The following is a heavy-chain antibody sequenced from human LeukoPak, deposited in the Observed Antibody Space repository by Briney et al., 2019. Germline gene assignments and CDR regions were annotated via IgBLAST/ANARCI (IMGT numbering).Heavy chain of an antibody. J-gene: IGHJ4*02. D-gene: IGHD6-13*01. CDR3: ARDLIAAAGTAFDY. CDR1: GFTFSSYA. CDR2: ISYDGSNK. Sequence: PGGSLRLSCAASGFTFSSYAMHWVRQAPGKGLEWVALISYDGSNKYYADSVKARFIISRDNSKNTVYLQMNSLRAEDTAVYYCARDLIAAAGTAFDYWGQGTLVTVSS. V-gene: IGHV3-30*04.